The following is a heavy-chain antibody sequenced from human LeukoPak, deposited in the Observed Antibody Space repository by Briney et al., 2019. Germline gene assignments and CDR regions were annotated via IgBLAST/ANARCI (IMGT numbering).Heavy chain of an antibody. CDR1: GGSFSGYY. V-gene: IGHV4-34*01. J-gene: IGHJ5*02. CDR3: ARHPITMVRGVIIGSWFDP. D-gene: IGHD3-10*01. Sequence: SETLSLTCAVYGGSFSGYYWSWIRQPPGKGLEWIGEINHSGSTNYNPSLKSRVTISVDTSKNQFSLKLSSVTAADTAVYYCARHPITMVRGVIIGSWFDPWGQGTLVTVSS. CDR2: INHSGST.